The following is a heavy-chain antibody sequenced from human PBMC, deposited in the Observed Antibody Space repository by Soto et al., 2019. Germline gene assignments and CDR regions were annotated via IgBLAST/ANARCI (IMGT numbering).Heavy chain of an antibody. CDR3: GKSGAGGTASLIDY. CDR2: IAFDGTNQ. J-gene: IGHJ4*02. V-gene: IGHV3-30*18. Sequence: QVQLLASGGGVVQPGSSLRLSCAASGFTFNNFAMHWVRQTPGKGLEWVAVIAFDGTNQYSSDSVKGRFAISRDTSKTTLFLQMDSLRPADAAVYYCGKSGAGGTASLIDYWGPGILVIVTS. CDR1: GFTFNNFA. D-gene: IGHD7-27*01.